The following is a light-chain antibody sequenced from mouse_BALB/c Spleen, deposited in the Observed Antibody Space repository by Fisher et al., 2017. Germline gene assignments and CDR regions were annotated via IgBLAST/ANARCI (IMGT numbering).Light chain of an antibody. Sequence: IVMTQSTAIMSASPGEKVTMTCSASSSVSYMHWYQQKSGTSPKRWIYDTSKLASGVPARFSGSGSGTSYSLTIGTMEAEDVATYYCQQGSSIPRNTFGGGTKLEIK. CDR2: DTS. CDR3: QQGSSIPRNT. CDR1: SSVSY. V-gene: IGKV4-59*01. J-gene: IGKJ2*01.